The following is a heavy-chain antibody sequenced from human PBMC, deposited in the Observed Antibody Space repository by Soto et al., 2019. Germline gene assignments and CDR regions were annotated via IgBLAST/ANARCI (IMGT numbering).Heavy chain of an antibody. CDR3: VGVSLIGS. Sequence: EVHLVDSGGGLVQPGGSLRLSCVASGFPFSSYWMSWVRQAPGKGLEWVANIKEDGSDKYYVDSVKGRFTISRDNAKNSLYLQMNSLRVEGTAVYYCVGVSLIGSWGQGTLVAVSS. D-gene: IGHD3-9*01. V-gene: IGHV3-7*01. J-gene: IGHJ5*02. CDR2: IKEDGSDK. CDR1: GFPFSSYW.